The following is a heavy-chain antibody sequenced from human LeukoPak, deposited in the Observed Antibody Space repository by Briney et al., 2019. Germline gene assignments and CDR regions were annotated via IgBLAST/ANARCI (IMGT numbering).Heavy chain of an antibody. Sequence: SVKVSCKASGGTFSSYAISWVRQAPGQGLEWMGGIIPIFGTANYARKFQGRVTITADESTSTAYMELSSLRSEDTAVYYCARGEGTKGYYDFRNWFDPWGQGTLVTVSS. V-gene: IGHV1-69*13. CDR1: GGTFSSYA. CDR2: IIPIFGTA. D-gene: IGHD3-3*01. CDR3: ARGEGTKGYYDFRNWFDP. J-gene: IGHJ5*02.